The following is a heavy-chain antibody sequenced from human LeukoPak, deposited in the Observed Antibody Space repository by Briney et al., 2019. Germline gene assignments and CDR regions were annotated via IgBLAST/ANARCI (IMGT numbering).Heavy chain of an antibody. CDR3: ARLAGVFNWSGYLDL. J-gene: IGHJ2*01. CDR2: IYYSGST. CDR1: GGSISSSSYH. V-gene: IGHV4-39*01. D-gene: IGHD3-3*01. Sequence: PSETLSLTCTVSGGSISSSSYHWGWIRQPPGKGLEWIGSIYYSGSTYYNPSLKSRVTTSVDTSKNQFSLRLSSVTAADTAVYYCARLAGVFNWSGYLDLWGRGTLVTVSS.